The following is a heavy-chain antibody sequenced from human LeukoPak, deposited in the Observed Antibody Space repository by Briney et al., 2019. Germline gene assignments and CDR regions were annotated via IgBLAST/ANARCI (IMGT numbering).Heavy chain of an antibody. V-gene: IGHV4-30-4*08. CDR2: IYYSGST. Sequence: SQTLSLTCTVSGGSISSGDYYWSWIRQPPGKGLEWVGYIYYSGSTYYNPSLKSRVTISVDTSKNQFSLKLSSVTAADTAVYYCARGPEPNWFDPWGQGTLVTVSS. CDR3: ARGPEPNWFDP. J-gene: IGHJ5*02. CDR1: GGSISSGDYY.